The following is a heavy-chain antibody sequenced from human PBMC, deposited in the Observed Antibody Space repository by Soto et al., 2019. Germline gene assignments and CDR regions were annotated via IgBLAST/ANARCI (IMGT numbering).Heavy chain of an antibody. CDR3: VSAVDGGAFDI. CDR1: GFTFSSYA. V-gene: IGHV3-30-3*01. Sequence: GGSLSLSCAASGFTFSSYAMHWVRQAPGKGLEWVAVISYDGSNKYYADSVKGRFTISRDNSKNTLYLQMNSLRAEDTAVYYCVSAVDGGAFDIRGQAAMVT. CDR2: ISYDGSNK. J-gene: IGHJ3*02. D-gene: IGHD2-15*01.